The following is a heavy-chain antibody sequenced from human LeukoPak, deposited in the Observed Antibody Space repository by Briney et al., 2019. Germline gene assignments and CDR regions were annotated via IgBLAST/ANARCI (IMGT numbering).Heavy chain of an antibody. D-gene: IGHD3-22*01. CDR2: IRYDGSNK. Sequence: PGGSLRLSCAASGFTFSIYGMHWVRQAPGKGLEWVAFIRYDGSNKYYADSVKGRFTISRDNSKNTLYLQMNSLRPEDSAVHYCAKDGRGSGYFPDYWGQGTLVTVSS. J-gene: IGHJ4*02. V-gene: IGHV3-30*02. CDR3: AKDGRGSGYFPDY. CDR1: GFTFSIYG.